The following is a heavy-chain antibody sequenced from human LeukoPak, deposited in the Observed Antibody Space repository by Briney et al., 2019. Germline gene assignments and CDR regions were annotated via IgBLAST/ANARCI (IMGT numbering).Heavy chain of an antibody. J-gene: IGHJ4*02. Sequence: SQSLSLTCAISGDSVSSNSAAWNWIRHSPSRGLEWLGRTYYRSKWYNDYAVSVKSRITINPHTSKNQFSLQLNSVTPEDTAVYYCARSLAVAGTIDSGGQGTLVTVSS. CDR2: TYYRSKWYN. D-gene: IGHD6-19*01. V-gene: IGHV6-1*01. CDR3: ARSLAVAGTIDS. CDR1: GDSVSSNSAA.